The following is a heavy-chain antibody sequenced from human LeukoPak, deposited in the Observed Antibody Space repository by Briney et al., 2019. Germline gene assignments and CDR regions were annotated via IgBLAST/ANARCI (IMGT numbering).Heavy chain of an antibody. CDR3: ARAVLATKSEHWFDS. Sequence: SETLSLTCTVSGYSISSGYYWGWIRQPPGKGLEWIGDIYYTGSTNYNSSLKSRVTISVDTSKNQFSLNLSSVTAADTAMYYCARAVLATKSEHWFDSWGQGTLVTVSS. CDR1: GYSISSGYY. CDR2: IYYTGST. V-gene: IGHV4-38-2*02. D-gene: IGHD2-8*01. J-gene: IGHJ5*01.